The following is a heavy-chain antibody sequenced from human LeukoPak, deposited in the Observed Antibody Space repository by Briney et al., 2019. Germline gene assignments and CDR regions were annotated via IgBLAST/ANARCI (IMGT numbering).Heavy chain of an antibody. CDR3: AKDRGWNYKEGSSWFDP. J-gene: IGHJ5*02. CDR1: GFTYSTYC. D-gene: IGHD1-7*01. Sequence: PGGSLRLSCAASGFTYSTYCMTWVRQAPGKGLEWVANITQDGSEKNYVDFVKGRFAVSRDNAKNLLYLQMNSLRAEDTAVYYCAKDRGWNYKEGSSWFDPWGQGTLVTVSS. CDR2: ITQDGSEK. V-gene: IGHV3-7*01.